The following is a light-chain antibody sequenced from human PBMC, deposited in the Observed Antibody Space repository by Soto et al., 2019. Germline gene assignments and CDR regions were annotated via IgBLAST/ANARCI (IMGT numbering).Light chain of an antibody. CDR3: HQFGSSPPAFT. CDR2: GAS. Sequence: ESMLTQSPGTLSLSPGERATLSCRASQSVSTRYLAWYQQKPGQAPRLLIYGASNRVTGIPDRFSGSGSGTDFTLTISRLEPEDFEVYYCHQFGSSPPAFTFGQGTKLE. V-gene: IGKV3-20*01. CDR1: QSVSTRY. J-gene: IGKJ2*01.